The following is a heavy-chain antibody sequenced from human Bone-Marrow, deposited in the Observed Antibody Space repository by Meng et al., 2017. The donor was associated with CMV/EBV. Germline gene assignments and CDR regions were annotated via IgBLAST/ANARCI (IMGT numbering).Heavy chain of an antibody. Sequence: ASVKVSCKASGYTFTTYYLHWVRQAPGQGLEWMGWMNPNSGGTNYAQKFQGRVTMTRDTSITTAYMEVSRLRSDDTALYYCAREKFGGTTTRPLDYWGQGTLFTVSS. J-gene: IGHJ4*02. CDR2: MNPNSGGT. D-gene: IGHD1-7*01. CDR3: AREKFGGTTTRPLDY. CDR1: GYTFTTYY. V-gene: IGHV1-2*02.